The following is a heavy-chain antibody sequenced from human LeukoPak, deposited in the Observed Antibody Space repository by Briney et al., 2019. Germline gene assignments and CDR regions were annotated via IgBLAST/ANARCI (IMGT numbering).Heavy chain of an antibody. V-gene: IGHV4-59*12. Sequence: SETLSLTCTVSGGSISSYYWSWIRQPPGKGLEWIGYIYYSGSTNYNPSLKSRVTISVDTSKNQFSLKLSSVTAADTAVYYCARDKYYYYGMDVWGQGTTVTVSS. CDR1: GGSISSYY. CDR2: IYYSGST. J-gene: IGHJ6*02. CDR3: ARDKYYYYGMDV.